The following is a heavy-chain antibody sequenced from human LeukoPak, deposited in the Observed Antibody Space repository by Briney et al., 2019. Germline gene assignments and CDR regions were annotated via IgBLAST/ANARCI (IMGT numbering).Heavy chain of an antibody. J-gene: IGHJ3*02. CDR3: ARGPYYYDSSGYYEGSPDAFDI. Sequence: PGGSLRLSCAASGFTFSSYAMSWVRQAPGKGLEWVSAISGSGGSTYYADSVKGRFTISRDNSKNTLYLQMNSLRAEDTAVYYCARGPYYYDSSGYYEGSPDAFDIWGQGTMVTVSS. D-gene: IGHD3-22*01. CDR2: ISGSGGST. CDR1: GFTFSSYA. V-gene: IGHV3-23*01.